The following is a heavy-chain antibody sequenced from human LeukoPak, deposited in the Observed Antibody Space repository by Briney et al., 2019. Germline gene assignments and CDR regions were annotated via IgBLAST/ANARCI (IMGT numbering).Heavy chain of an antibody. J-gene: IGHJ4*02. V-gene: IGHV1-18*01. Sequence: GASVKVSCKASGYTFTSYGISWVRQAPGQGLEWMGWISAYNGNTNYAQKLQGRVTMTTDTSTSTAYMELRSLKSDDTAVYYCARGTPRYDFWSGHNYFDYWGQGTLVTVSS. D-gene: IGHD3-3*01. CDR2: ISAYNGNT. CDR3: ARGTPRYDFWSGHNYFDY. CDR1: GYTFTSYG.